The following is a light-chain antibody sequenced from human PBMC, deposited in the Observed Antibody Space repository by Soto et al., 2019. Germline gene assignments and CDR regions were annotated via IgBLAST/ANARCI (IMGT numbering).Light chain of an antibody. J-gene: IGKJ1*01. CDR3: MQALQTRT. Sequence: MALSQTPLSLPVRPGLRDSISSWLNKSLLHSNGYNYLDWYLQKPGQSPQLLIYLGSNRASGVPDRFSGSGSGTDFTLKISRVEAEDVGVYYCMQALQTRTFGQGTKVDI. CDR1: KSLLHSNGYNY. CDR2: LGS. V-gene: IGKV2-28*01.